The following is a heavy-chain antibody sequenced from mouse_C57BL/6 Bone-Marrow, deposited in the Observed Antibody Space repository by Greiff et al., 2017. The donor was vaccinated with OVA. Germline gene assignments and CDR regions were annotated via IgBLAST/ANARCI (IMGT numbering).Heavy chain of an antibody. J-gene: IGHJ2*01. CDR2: IYIGNGYT. CDR1: GYTFTSYG. V-gene: IGHV1-58*01. CDR3: ARKGRFYGSSYGILDYFDY. Sequence: EVQLQQSGAELVRPGSSVKMSCKTSGYTFTSYGINWVKQRPGQGLEWIGYIYIGNGYTEYNEKFKGKATLTSDTSSSTAYMQLSSLTSEDSAIYFCARKGRFYGSSYGILDYFDYWGQGTTLTVSS. D-gene: IGHD1-1*01.